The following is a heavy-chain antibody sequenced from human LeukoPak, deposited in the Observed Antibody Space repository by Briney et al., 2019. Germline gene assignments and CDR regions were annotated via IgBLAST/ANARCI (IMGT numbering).Heavy chain of an antibody. CDR3: ARVTGYMIEDYFDY. V-gene: IGHV4-39*07. CDR2: IFYSGSS. D-gene: IGHD3-22*01. J-gene: IGHJ4*02. CDR1: RGSISSSSYY. Sequence: PSETLSLTCTVSRGSISSSSYYWGWIRQSPGKGLEWIGSIFYSGSSYYNRSLKSRVAIFVDTSKNQFSLKLSSVTAADTAVYYCARVTGYMIEDYFDYWGQGTLVTVSS.